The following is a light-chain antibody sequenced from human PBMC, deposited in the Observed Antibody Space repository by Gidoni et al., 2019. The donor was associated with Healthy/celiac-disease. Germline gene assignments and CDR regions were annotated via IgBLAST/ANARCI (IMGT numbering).Light chain of an antibody. V-gene: IGKV3-20*01. CDR2: GAS. Sequence: EIVLTQSPGTLSLSPGERATLSCRASQSVSSSYLAWYQQKPGQAPRLLIYGASSRATSIPDRFSGSGSVTDFTLTISRLEPEDFAVYYCQQYGSSPYTFGQGTKLEIK. J-gene: IGKJ2*01. CDR1: QSVSSSY. CDR3: QQYGSSPYT.